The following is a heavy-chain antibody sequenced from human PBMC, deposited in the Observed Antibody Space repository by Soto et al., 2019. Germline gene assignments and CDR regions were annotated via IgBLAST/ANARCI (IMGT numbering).Heavy chain of an antibody. CDR3: ARGLGPYFGLPY. CDR2: IIPIFGTA. CDR1: GGTFSSYA. J-gene: IGHJ4*02. V-gene: IGHV1-69*12. Sequence: QVQLVQSGAEVKKPGSSVKVSCKASGGTFSSYAISWVRQAPGQGLEWMGGIIPIFGTANYAQKFQGRVTINAEASTSTAYMELSSLRSEGTTEYYSARGLGPYFGLPYWGQGTLVTVSS. D-gene: IGHD3-9*01.